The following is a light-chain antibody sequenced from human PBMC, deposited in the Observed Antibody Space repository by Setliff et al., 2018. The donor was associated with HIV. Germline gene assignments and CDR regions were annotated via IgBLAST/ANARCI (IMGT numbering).Light chain of an antibody. Sequence: QSALTQPASVSGSPGQSITISCTATSSDVGGYNYVSWYQQHPGKAPKLMIYDVSNRPSGVSNRFSGSKSGNAASLTISGLQAEDEADYYCSSYTSSTTPYVFGTGTKVTVL. CDR3: SSYTSSTTPYV. V-gene: IGLV2-14*03. CDR2: DVS. CDR1: SSDVGGYNY. J-gene: IGLJ1*01.